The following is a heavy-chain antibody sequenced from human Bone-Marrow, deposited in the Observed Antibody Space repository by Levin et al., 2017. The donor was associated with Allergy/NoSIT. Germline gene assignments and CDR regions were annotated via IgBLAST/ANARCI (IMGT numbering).Heavy chain of an antibody. D-gene: IGHD6-13*01. CDR1: GGSISSYY. J-gene: IGHJ4*02. CDR3: AREGAGIAAAGTVDY. V-gene: IGHV4-59*01. CDR2: IYYSGST. Sequence: SQTLSLTCTVSGGSISSYYWSWIRQPPGKGLEWIGYIYYSGSTNYNPSLKSRVTISVDTSKNQFSLKLSSVTAADTAVYYCAREGAGIAAAGTVDYWGQGTLVTVSS.